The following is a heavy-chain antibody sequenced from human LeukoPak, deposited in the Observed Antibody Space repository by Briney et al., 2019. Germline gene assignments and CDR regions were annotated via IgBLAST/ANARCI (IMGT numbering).Heavy chain of an antibody. CDR1: GGSIRSSY. Sequence: PSETLSLTCNVSGGSIRSSYWRWIRQPPGKGLEWIGYIYYSGSTYYNPSLKSRVTISVDTSKNQFSLKLSSVTAADTAVYYCARDNFILGYCSGGSCYSGRAFDIWGQGTMVTVSS. CDR3: ARDNFILGYCSGGSCYSGRAFDI. J-gene: IGHJ3*02. V-gene: IGHV4-30-4*01. D-gene: IGHD2-15*01. CDR2: IYYSGST.